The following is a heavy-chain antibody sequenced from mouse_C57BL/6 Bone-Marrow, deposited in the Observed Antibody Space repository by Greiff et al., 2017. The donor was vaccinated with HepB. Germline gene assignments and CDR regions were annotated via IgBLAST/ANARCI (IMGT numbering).Heavy chain of an antibody. CDR1: GYAFSSSW. Sequence: VQVVESGPELVKPGASVKISCKASGYAFSSSWMNWVKQRPGKGLEWIGRIYPGDGDTNYNGKFKGKATLTADKSSSTAYMQLSSLTSEDSAVYFCARFTLGAYWGQGTLVTVSA. J-gene: IGHJ3*01. D-gene: IGHD4-1*01. V-gene: IGHV1-82*01. CDR2: IYPGDGDT. CDR3: ARFTLGAY.